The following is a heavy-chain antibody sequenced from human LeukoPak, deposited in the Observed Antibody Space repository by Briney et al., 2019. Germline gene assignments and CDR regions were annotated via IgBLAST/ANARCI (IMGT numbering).Heavy chain of an antibody. J-gene: IGHJ4*02. CDR2: IWYDGSNI. Sequence: GGSLRLSCAASGLSFSSHGVHWVRQAPGKGLEWVAVIWYDGSNIYYADSVKGRFTISRDNSKNTLYLQMNSLRAEDTALYYCARARNDYDSNGFSVLDYWGQGTLVTVSS. V-gene: IGHV3-33*01. CDR3: ARARNDYDSNGFSVLDY. CDR1: GLSFSSHG. D-gene: IGHD3-22*01.